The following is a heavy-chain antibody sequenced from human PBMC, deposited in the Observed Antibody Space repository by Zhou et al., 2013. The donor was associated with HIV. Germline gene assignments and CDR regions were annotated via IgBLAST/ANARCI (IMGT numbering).Heavy chain of an antibody. CDR2: IIPIFGTA. V-gene: IGHV1-69*05. CDR3: ASGSDNWNYGGGFDY. CDR1: GGTFKNYA. D-gene: IGHD1-7*01. Sequence: QVQLVQSGAEVKQPGSSVKVSCKASGGTFKNYAITWVRQAPGQGLEWMGGIIPIFGTANYAQKFQGRVTITTDESTSTAYMELSSLRSEDTAVYYCASGSDNWNYGGGFDYWGQGTLVTVSS. J-gene: IGHJ4*02.